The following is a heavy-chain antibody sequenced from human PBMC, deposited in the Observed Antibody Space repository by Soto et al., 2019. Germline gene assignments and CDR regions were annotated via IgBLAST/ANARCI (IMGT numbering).Heavy chain of an antibody. CDR2: ISGSGGST. V-gene: IGHV3-23*01. CDR1: GFTFSSYA. Sequence: PGGSLRLSCAASGFTFSSYAMSWVRQAPGKGLEWVSAISGSGGSTYYADSVKGRFTISRDNSKNTLYLQMNSLRAEDTAVYYCAFYRSTYYLLPPFYSCGQGSLVPVSS. J-gene: IGHJ5*02. D-gene: IGHD3-10*01. CDR3: AFYRSTYYLLPPFYS.